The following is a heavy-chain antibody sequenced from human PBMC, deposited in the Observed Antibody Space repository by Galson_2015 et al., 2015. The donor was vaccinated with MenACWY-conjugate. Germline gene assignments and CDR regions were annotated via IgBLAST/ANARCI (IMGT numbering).Heavy chain of an antibody. J-gene: IGHJ6*02. Sequence: SLRLSCAASGFTFDDYTMHWVRQAPGKGLEWVSLISWDGGSTYYADSVKGRFTISRDNSKNSLYLQMNSLRTEDTALYYCAKAVKPDYDFWSGYYLDGMDVWGRGTTVTVSS. CDR2: ISWDGGST. CDR1: GFTFDDYT. CDR3: AKAVKPDYDFWSGYYLDGMDV. D-gene: IGHD3-3*01. V-gene: IGHV3-43*01.